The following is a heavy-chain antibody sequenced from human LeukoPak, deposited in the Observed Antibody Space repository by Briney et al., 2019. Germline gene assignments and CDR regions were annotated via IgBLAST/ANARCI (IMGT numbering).Heavy chain of an antibody. Sequence: SETLSLTCTVSGYSISSGYYWGWIRQPPGKGLEWIGSIYHSGSTYYNPSLKSRVTISVDTSKNQFSLKLSSVTAADTAVYYCASTTSSGDAFDIWGQGTMVTVSS. CDR2: IYHSGST. V-gene: IGHV4-38-2*02. CDR1: GYSISSGYY. CDR3: ASTTSSGDAFDI. D-gene: IGHD4-17*01. J-gene: IGHJ3*02.